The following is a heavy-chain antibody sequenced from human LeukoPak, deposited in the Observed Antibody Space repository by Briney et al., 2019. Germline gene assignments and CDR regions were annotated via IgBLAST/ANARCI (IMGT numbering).Heavy chain of an antibody. J-gene: IGHJ4*02. CDR3: ARDGLQPSTFDY. D-gene: IGHD4-11*01. CDR2: INTEGVNT. CDR1: GFTFRDYG. V-gene: IGHV3-20*04. Sequence: GGSLRLSCAASGFTFRDYGMSWVRQAPGKGLEWVSSINTEGVNTHYSDSVKGRFTISRDNSKNTLYLQMNSLRAEDTALYYCARDGLQPSTFDYWGQGTLVTVSS.